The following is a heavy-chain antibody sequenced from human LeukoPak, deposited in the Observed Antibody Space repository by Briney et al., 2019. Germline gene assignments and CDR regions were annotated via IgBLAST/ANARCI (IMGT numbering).Heavy chain of an antibody. CDR2: IYYSGNT. J-gene: IGHJ6*03. CDR1: GGSISGYY. V-gene: IGHV4-59*01. D-gene: IGHD3-16*01. Sequence: SETLSLTCTVSGGSISGYYWNWIRQPPGKGLEWIGYIYYSGNTNYNPSLKSRVTISLDTSKNQFSLKLSSVTAADTAVYYCAREASQKGAHFMDVWGKGTTVTISS. CDR3: AREASQKGAHFMDV.